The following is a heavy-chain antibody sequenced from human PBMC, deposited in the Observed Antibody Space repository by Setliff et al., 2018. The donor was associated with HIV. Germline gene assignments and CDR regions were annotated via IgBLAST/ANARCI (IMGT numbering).Heavy chain of an antibody. CDR2: ITNDVSAT. CDR1: GFAFSHYW. D-gene: IGHD5-12*01. J-gene: IGHJ4*01. Sequence: LRLSCAASGFTSGFAFSHYWMHWVRQVPGKGLVWVSRITNDVSATTYADFVKGRFTISRDNAKNMVYLQMNSLRVEDAAVYYCTTGPYNGYSDWGHGTAVTVSS. CDR3: TTGPYNGYSD. V-gene: IGHV3-74*01.